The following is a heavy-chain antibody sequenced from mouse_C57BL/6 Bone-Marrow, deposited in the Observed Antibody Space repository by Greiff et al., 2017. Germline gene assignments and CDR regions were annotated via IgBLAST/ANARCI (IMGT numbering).Heavy chain of an antibody. CDR2: IHPNSGST. V-gene: IGHV1-64*01. D-gene: IGHD1-1*02. CDR1: GYTFTSYR. CDR3: ARGGILRRSLAY. J-gene: IGHJ3*01. Sequence: QVQLQQPGAELVKPGASVKLSCKASGYTFTSYRMHWVKQSPGQGLEWIGMIHPNSGSTNYNEKFKSKATLTVDKSSSTAYMQLSSLTSEDSAVYYCARGGILRRSLAYWGQGTLVTVSA.